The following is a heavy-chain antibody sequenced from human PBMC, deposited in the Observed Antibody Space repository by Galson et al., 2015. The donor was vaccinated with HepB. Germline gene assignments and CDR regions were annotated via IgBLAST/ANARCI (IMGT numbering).Heavy chain of an antibody. CDR3: AKEGVGTAGIDYGDPLGRIYVHHYMDV. J-gene: IGHJ6*03. D-gene: IGHD4-17*01. Sequence: SLRLSCAASGFSFSTSGIHWVRQAPGKGLEWVASVGHFESETFYTDSVKGRFTLSRDNSKKTVYLQMKSLAVDDTAVYYCAKEGVGTAGIDYGDPLGRIYVHHYMDVWGKGTTVTVS. CDR1: GFSFSTSG. CDR2: VGHFESET. V-gene: IGHV3-30*02.